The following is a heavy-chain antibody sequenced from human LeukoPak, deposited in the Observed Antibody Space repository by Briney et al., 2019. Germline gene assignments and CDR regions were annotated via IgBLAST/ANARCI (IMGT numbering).Heavy chain of an antibody. CDR2: ISGSGRNT. Sequence: GGSLRLSCAASGFIFNNYALSWVRQTPGKGLEWVSAISGSGRNTYYADSVKGRFTISRDNSRSTVDLQMNSLRVEDTGIYYCARDGIPSGTWGQGTMVIVSS. J-gene: IGHJ3*01. D-gene: IGHD6-25*01. CDR1: GFIFNNYA. CDR3: ARDGIPSGT. V-gene: IGHV3-23*01.